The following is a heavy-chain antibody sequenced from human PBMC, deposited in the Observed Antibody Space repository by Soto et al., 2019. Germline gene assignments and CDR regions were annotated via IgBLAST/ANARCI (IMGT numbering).Heavy chain of an antibody. D-gene: IGHD5-12*01. Sequence: QVQLVQSGAEVKKPGSSVKVSCKASGGTFSSYAISWVRQAPGQGLEWMGGIIPIFGTANYAQKFQGRVTITADESTSTAYMELRSLRSEDTAVYYCARENVDIVATEYYYYGMDVWGQGTTVTVSS. CDR2: IIPIFGTA. J-gene: IGHJ6*02. V-gene: IGHV1-69*01. CDR3: ARENVDIVATEYYYYGMDV. CDR1: GGTFSSYA.